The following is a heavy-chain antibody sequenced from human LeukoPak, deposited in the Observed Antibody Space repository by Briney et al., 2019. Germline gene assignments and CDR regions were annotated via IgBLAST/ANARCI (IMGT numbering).Heavy chain of an antibody. J-gene: IGHJ4*02. V-gene: IGHV5-51*01. CDR1: EYRFTSFW. D-gene: IGHD3-10*01. CDR2: IYPDDSDT. CDR3: ARQHYGSGSLFDY. Sequence: GESLKISCRASEYRFTSFWIGWVRQMPGKGLEWMGIIYPDDSDTKYSPSLQGQVTISADKSISTAYLQWSSLQASDTAIYYCARQHYGSGSLFDYWGQGTLVTVSS.